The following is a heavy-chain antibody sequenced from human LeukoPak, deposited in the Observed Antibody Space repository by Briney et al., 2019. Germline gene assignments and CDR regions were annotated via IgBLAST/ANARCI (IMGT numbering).Heavy chain of an antibody. V-gene: IGHV4-61*02. CDR2: IYTSGST. CDR3: ARGWIGGYYAFNI. D-gene: IGHD3-22*01. Sequence: NPSQTLSLTCTVSGGSISSGSYYWSWIRQPAGKGLEWIGRIYTSGSTNYNPSLKSRVTMSVDTSKNQFSLKLSSVTAADTAVYYCARGWIGGYYAFNIWGQGTMVTVSS. CDR1: GGSISSGSYY. J-gene: IGHJ3*02.